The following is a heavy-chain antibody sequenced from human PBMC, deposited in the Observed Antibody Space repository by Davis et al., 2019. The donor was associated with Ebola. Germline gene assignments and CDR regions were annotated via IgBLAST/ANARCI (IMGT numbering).Heavy chain of an antibody. Sequence: PGGSLRLSCAAFGLTFSSYAMHWVRQAPGKGLEWVAVISPDGSDKNYADAGKGRFTISRDNSKNTLDLQMNSLRPEDTAVYYCVKTRSNWWNDALEIWGRGTMVIVSS. D-gene: IGHD2-8*02. V-gene: IGHV3-30*04. CDR1: GLTFSSYA. J-gene: IGHJ3*02. CDR3: VKTRSNWWNDALEI. CDR2: ISPDGSDK.